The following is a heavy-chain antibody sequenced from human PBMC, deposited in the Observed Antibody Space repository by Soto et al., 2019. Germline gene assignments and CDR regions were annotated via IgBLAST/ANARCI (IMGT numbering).Heavy chain of an antibody. V-gene: IGHV3-33*01. CDR1: GFTFSSYG. CDR2: IWYDGSNK. J-gene: IGHJ6*02. CDR3: ARDPGENLRYLGGMDV. D-gene: IGHD3-9*01. Sequence: QVQLVESGGGVVQPGRSLRLSCAASGFTFSSYGMHWVRQAPGKGLEWVAVIWYDGSNKYYADSVKGRFTISRDNSKNTLYLQMNRLRAEDTAVYYCARDPGENLRYLGGMDVWGQGTTVTVSS.